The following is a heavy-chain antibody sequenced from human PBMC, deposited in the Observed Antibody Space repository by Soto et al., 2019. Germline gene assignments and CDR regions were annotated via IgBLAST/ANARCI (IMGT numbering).Heavy chain of an antibody. Sequence: GGSLRLSCAASGFTFSSYGMHWDRQAPGKGLEWVAVIWYDGSNKYYADSVKGRFTISRDNSKNTLYLQMNSLRAEDTAVYYCAGVFGYSYFWGQGTLVTVSS. D-gene: IGHD5-18*01. CDR2: IWYDGSNK. J-gene: IGHJ4*02. CDR3: AGVFGYSYF. CDR1: GFTFSSYG. V-gene: IGHV3-33*01.